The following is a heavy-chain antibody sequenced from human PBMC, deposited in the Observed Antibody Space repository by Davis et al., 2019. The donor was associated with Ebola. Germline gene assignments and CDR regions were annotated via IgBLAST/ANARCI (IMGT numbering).Heavy chain of an antibody. V-gene: IGHV1-3*01. Sequence: ASVKVSCKASGYTFTSYAMHWVRQAPGQRLEWMGWINAGNGNTKYSQKFQGRVTITRDTSASTAYMELSSLRSEDTAVHYCASDYGDYGEGHFDYWGQGTLVTVSS. CDR3: ASDYGDYGEGHFDY. D-gene: IGHD4-17*01. CDR2: INAGNGNT. J-gene: IGHJ4*02. CDR1: GYTFTSYA.